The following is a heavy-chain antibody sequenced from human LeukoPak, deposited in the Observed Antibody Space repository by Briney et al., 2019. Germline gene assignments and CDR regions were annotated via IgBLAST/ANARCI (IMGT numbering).Heavy chain of an antibody. Sequence: GGSLRLSCAASGFTVSSNYMSWVRQAPGKGLEWVSVICSGGSTDYAAPVKGRFTISRDDSKNTLYLQMNSLKTEDTAVYYCTTDGKTTVTNYFDYWGQGTLVTVSS. D-gene: IGHD4-17*01. V-gene: IGHV3-66*01. CDR1: GFTVSSNY. J-gene: IGHJ4*02. CDR2: ICSGGST. CDR3: TTDGKTTVTNYFDY.